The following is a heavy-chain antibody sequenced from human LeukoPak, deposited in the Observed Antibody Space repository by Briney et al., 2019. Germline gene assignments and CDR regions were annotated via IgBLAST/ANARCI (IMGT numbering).Heavy chain of an antibody. CDR3: ARDKPPGEMSTGRGAFDI. Sequence: HPGGVLGISCGAPEITVRCNYMSRGRPGPGKGVGWGSLFFFYGYTYYADSVKGRFTISRDNPKNMLYLQMSSLRAEDTAVYYCARDKPPGEMSTGRGAFDIWGQGTMVTVSS. D-gene: IGHD5-24*01. V-gene: IGHV3-66*01. CDR2: FFFYGYT. J-gene: IGHJ3*02. CDR1: EITVRCNY.